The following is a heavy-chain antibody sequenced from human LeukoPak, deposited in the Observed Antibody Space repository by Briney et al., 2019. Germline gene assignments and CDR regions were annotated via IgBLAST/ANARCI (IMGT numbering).Heavy chain of an antibody. CDR2: IYYSGST. V-gene: IGHV4-59*08. J-gene: IGHJ6*02. D-gene: IGHD6-13*01. Sequence: SPSETLSLTRTVSGDSISSSYWSWIRQTPGKGLEWIGHIYYSGSTNYNPSLKSRVTISVDTSKNQFSLKLSSVTAADTAVYFCARSAAGLSYGMDVWGQGTTVTVSS. CDR1: GDSISSSY. CDR3: ARSAAGLSYGMDV.